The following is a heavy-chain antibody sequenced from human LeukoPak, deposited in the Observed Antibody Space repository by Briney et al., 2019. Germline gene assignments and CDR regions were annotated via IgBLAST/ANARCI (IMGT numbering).Heavy chain of an antibody. CDR1: GGSISSYY. V-gene: IGHV4-59*01. D-gene: IGHD6-6*01. CDR3: ARGETAARPDY. CDR2: IYYSGST. Sequence: SETLSLTCTVSGGSISSYYWSWIRQPPGKGLEWIGYIYYSGSTNYNPSLKSRVTISVDTSKNQFSLKLSSVTAADTAVYYCARGETAARPDYWGKGTLVTVSS. J-gene: IGHJ4*02.